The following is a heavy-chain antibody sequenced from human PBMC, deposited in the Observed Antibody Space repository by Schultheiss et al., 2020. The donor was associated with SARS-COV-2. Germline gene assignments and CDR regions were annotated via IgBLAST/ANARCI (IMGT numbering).Heavy chain of an antibody. J-gene: IGHJ4*02. CDR3: ARDPLNFELPSYYFDY. CDR1: GFTFSSYG. V-gene: IGHV3-33*01. D-gene: IGHD2-15*01. CDR2: IWFDGSNK. Sequence: GGSLRLSCAASGFTFSSYGMHWVRQAPGKGLEWVAVIWFDGSNKYYADSVKGRFTISRDKSKNTLYLQMNSLRAEETAVYYCARDPLNFELPSYYFDYWGQGTLVTVSS.